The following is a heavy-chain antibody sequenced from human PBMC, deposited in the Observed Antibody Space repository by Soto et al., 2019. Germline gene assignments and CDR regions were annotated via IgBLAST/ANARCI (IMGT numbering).Heavy chain of an antibody. D-gene: IGHD3-22*01. CDR2: IHNSGST. CDR3: ARLGKDSIGYYYGGVAF. CDR1: GDSIRSISYY. J-gene: IGHJ4*02. Sequence: SETLPLTCSVSGDSIRSISYYWGWIRQPPGKGLEWIGSIHNSGSTYYSPSLKSRVTISVDTSKNQFSLKLSSVTAADTAVYYCARLGKDSIGYYYGGVAFWGQGTLVTGSS. V-gene: IGHV4-39*01.